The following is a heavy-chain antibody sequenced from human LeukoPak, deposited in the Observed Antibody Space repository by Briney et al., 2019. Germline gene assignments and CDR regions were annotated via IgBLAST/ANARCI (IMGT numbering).Heavy chain of an antibody. CDR2: INPNSGGT. D-gene: IGHD3-10*01. CDR3: ARDVFGELLMSHWFDP. V-gene: IGHV1-2*02. CDR1: GYTFTGYY. Sequence: GASVKVSCKASGYTFTGYYMHWVRQAPGQGLEWMGWINPNSGGTNYAQKFQGRVTMTRDTSISTAYMELSKLRSDDTAVYYCARDVFGELLMSHWFDPWGQGTLVTVSS. J-gene: IGHJ5*02.